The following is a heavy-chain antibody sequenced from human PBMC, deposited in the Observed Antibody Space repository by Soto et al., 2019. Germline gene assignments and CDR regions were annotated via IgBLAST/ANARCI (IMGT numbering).Heavy chain of an antibody. CDR3: ARSVVTYPLLDY. J-gene: IGHJ4*02. D-gene: IGHD2-21*02. CDR2: INPNSGGT. V-gene: IGHV1-2*02. Sequence: SVKVSCKASGYTFTVYYMHGVGQAPGQGLEWMGWINPNSGGTNYAQKFQGRVTMTRDTSISTAYMELSRLRSDDTAVYYCARSVVTYPLLDYWGQGTLVTVSS. CDR1: GYTFTVYY.